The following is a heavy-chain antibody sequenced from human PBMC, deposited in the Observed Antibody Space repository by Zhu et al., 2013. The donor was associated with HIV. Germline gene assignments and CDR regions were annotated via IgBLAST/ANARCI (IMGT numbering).Heavy chain of an antibody. Sequence: QVQLVQSGAEVKKPGSSVKVSCKASGGTFSSYAISWVRQAPGQGLEWMGGIIPIFATANYAQNLQDRVAMSTDTSTNTAYMELSSLRPADTAVYYCARDNRDNWDTGGWLDPWGQGTVVTVSS. J-gene: IGHJ5*02. V-gene: IGHV1-69*06. CDR1: GGTFSSYA. D-gene: IGHD1-20*01. CDR3: ARDNRDNWDTGGWLDP. CDR2: IIPIFATA.